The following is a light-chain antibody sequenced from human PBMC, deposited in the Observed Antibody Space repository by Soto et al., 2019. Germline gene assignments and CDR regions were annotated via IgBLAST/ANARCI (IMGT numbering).Light chain of an antibody. Sequence: EIVMTQSPGTLSVSPGERATLSCRAGQGVTTNFAWYQQKSGQSPRLLIYGASIRATGIPDRFSGSGSGTDFTLTISRLEPEDFAVYYCQQRGNWPPITFGQGTRLEIK. J-gene: IGKJ5*01. V-gene: IGKV3D-15*01. CDR3: QQRGNWPPIT. CDR2: GAS. CDR1: QGVTTN.